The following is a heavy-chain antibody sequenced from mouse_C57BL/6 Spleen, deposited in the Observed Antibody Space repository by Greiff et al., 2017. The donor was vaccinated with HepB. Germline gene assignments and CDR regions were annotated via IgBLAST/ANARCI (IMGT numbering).Heavy chain of an antibody. CDR3: TTNYGSSSDY. D-gene: IGHD1-1*01. V-gene: IGHV14-1*01. J-gene: IGHJ2*01. Sequence: VQLQQSGAELVRPGASVKLSCTASGFNIKDYYMHWVKQRPEQGLEWIGRIDPEDGDTEYAPKFQGKATLTADTSSNTAYLQLRSLTSEDTAVYYCTTNYGSSSDYWGQGTTLTVSS. CDR1: GFNIKDYY. CDR2: IDPEDGDT.